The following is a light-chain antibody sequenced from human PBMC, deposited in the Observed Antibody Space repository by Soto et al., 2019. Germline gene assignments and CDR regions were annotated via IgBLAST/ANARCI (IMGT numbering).Light chain of an antibody. V-gene: IGKV3-20*01. J-gene: IGKJ1*01. Sequence: ILLMKKQGTLCLSPVETATLPCKGSQSVSSSYLAWYQQKTGQALRLLIYGASSRATGIPDRFSGSGSGTDFTLTISRMEHEDYVVYYCQQYGSSPLWTFGQGTKVDI. CDR3: QQYGSSPLWT. CDR1: QSVSSSY. CDR2: GAS.